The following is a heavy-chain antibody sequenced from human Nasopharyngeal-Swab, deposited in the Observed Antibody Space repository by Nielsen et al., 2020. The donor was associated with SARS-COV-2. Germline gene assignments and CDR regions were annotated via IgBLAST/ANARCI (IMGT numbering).Heavy chain of an antibody. CDR2: IYPGDSDT. CDR3: ARYPPDYGDSQSALDT. V-gene: IGHV5-51*01. CDR1: GYSFTTYW. D-gene: IGHD4-17*01. J-gene: IGHJ3*02. Sequence: GESLKISCKGSGYSFTTYWVAWVRQMPGKHMECMGIIYPGDSDTRYSPSFQGQVTFSVDKSISTAYLQWSSLKASDTAIYYCARYPPDYGDSQSALDTWGQGTMVTVSS.